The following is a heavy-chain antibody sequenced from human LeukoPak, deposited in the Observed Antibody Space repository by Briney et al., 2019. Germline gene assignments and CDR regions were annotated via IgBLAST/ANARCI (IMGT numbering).Heavy chain of an antibody. D-gene: IGHD6-13*01. CDR2: ISGSGGST. CDR1: GFTFSSYG. CDR3: TRWKAGIAAYYFDY. V-gene: IGHV3-23*01. J-gene: IGHJ4*02. Sequence: GGSLRLSCAASGFTFSSYGMSWVRQAPGKGLEWVSAISGSGGSTYYADSVKGRFTISRDDSKNTAYLQMNSLKTEDTAVYYCTRWKAGIAAYYFDYWGQGTLVTVSS.